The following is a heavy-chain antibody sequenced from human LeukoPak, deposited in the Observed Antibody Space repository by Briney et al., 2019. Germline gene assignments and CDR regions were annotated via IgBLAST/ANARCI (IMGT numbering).Heavy chain of an antibody. CDR3: ARDGQQYYYGSSWFDP. J-gene: IGHJ5*02. Sequence: GGSLRLSCAASGFSFSKYWVHWVRQGPGKGLAYVSGIRGDGRFTSYADSVKGRFTISRDNAKNSLYLQMNSLRAEDTAVYYCARDGQQYYYGSSWFDPWGQGTLVTVSS. CDR1: GFSFSKYW. CDR2: IRGDGRFT. D-gene: IGHD3-10*01. V-gene: IGHV3-74*01.